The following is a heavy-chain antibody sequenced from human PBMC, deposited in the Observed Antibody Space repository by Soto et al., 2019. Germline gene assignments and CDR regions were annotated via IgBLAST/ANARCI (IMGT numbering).Heavy chain of an antibody. Sequence: QVQLQQWGAGLLKPSETLSLTCAVYGGSFSGYYWSWIRQPPGKGLEWIGEINHSGSTNYNPSLKSRVTISVDTSKNQFSLKLSSVTAADTAVYYCASHGDYANVDYWGQGTLVTVSS. V-gene: IGHV4-34*01. D-gene: IGHD4-17*01. J-gene: IGHJ4*02. CDR2: INHSGST. CDR3: ASHGDYANVDY. CDR1: GGSFSGYY.